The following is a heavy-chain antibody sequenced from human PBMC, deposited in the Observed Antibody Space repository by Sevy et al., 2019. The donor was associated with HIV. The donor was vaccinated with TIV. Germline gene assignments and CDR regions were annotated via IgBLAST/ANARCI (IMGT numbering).Heavy chain of an antibody. Sequence: GGSLRISCAASGFTFSSYWMHWVRQAPGKGLVWVSRINSDGSSTNYADSVKGRFTISRDNAKNTLYLQMNSLRAEDTAVYYCAREYSGTYYYFDYWGQGTLVTVSS. CDR1: GFTFSSYW. J-gene: IGHJ4*02. V-gene: IGHV3-74*01. D-gene: IGHD1-26*01. CDR3: AREYSGTYYYFDY. CDR2: INSDGSST.